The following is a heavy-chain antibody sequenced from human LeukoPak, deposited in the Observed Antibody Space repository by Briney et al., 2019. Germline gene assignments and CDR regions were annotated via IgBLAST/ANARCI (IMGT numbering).Heavy chain of an antibody. CDR1: GFTFDDYA. D-gene: IGHD3-10*01. Sequence: GGSLRLPCAASGFTFDDYAMHWVRQAPGKGLEWVSGISWNSGSIGYADSVKGRFTISRDNAKNSLYLQMNSLRAEDMALYYCAKGEITMVRGVITNWGQGTLVTVSS. V-gene: IGHV3-9*03. CDR3: AKGEITMVRGVITN. CDR2: ISWNSGSI. J-gene: IGHJ4*02.